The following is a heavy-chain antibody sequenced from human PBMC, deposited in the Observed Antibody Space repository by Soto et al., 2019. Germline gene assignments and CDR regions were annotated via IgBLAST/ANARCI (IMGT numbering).Heavy chain of an antibody. J-gene: IGHJ6*02. Sequence: QVHLVESGGGVVQPGGSLRLSCAASGFTFSNYAMHWVRQAPGKGLEWVAVISYDGSNKYYADSVKGRFTISRDNAKQILFLQMNGLTPADTALYYCVRVGWGYSFGNGLDGWGQGTTVTVSS. CDR2: ISYDGSNK. CDR1: GFTFSNYA. V-gene: IGHV3-30-3*01. D-gene: IGHD5-12*01. CDR3: VRVGWGYSFGNGLDG.